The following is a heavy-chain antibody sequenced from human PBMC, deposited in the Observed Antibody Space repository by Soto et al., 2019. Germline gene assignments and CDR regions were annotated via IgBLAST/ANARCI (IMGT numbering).Heavy chain of an antibody. Sequence: SXTLSLTCTVSGDSISSFYWSWIRQPPGKGLEWIGYIYYTGSTNYNPSLKSPVTISVDTSKNQFSLKLSSVTAADTAVYYCARGRHWLDYWGQGTLVTVS. J-gene: IGHJ4*02. V-gene: IGHV4-59*01. CDR1: GDSISSFY. CDR3: ARGRHWLDY. D-gene: IGHD6-19*01. CDR2: IYYTGST.